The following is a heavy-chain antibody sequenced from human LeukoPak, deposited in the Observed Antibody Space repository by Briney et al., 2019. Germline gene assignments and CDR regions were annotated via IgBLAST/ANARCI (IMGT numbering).Heavy chain of an antibody. CDR3: ARDLREQWLVPDAFDI. CDR2: IKQDGSEK. CDR1: GFTFSSYW. D-gene: IGHD6-19*01. V-gene: IGHV3-7*01. Sequence: GGSLRLSCAASGFTFSSYWMSWVRQAPGKGLEWVANIKQDGSEKYYVDSVKGRFTISRDNAKNSLYLQMNSLRAEDTAVYYCARDLREQWLVPDAFDIWGQGTMVTVSS. J-gene: IGHJ3*02.